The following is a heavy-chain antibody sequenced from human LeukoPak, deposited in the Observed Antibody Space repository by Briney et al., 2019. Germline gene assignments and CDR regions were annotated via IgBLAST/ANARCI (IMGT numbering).Heavy chain of an antibody. CDR1: GYTFTSYD. V-gene: IGHV1-8*01. J-gene: IGHJ4*02. CDR2: MNPNSGNT. D-gene: IGHD2-2*01. Sequence: ASVKVSCKASGYTFTSYDINWVRQATGQGLEWMGWMNPNSGNTGYAQKFQGRVTMTRNTSISTAYMELSSLRSDDTAVYYCARTYCSSTSCYVRLGGWLEYWGQGTLVAVSS. CDR3: ARTYCSSTSCYVRLGGWLEY.